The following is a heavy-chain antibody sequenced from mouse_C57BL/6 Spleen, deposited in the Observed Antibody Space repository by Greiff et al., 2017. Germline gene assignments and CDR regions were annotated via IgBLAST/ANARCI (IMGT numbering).Heavy chain of an antibody. V-gene: IGHV1-26*01. CDR2: INPNNGGT. Sequence: EVQLQQPGPELVKPGASVKISCKASGYTFTDYYMHWVKQRPGRSLEWIGDINPNNGGTRYNEKFKGKATLTVDKSSSTAYMELRSLTSEDSAFYYCARPPPRFAYWGQGTLVTVSA. CDR3: ARPPPRFAY. CDR1: GYTFTDYY. D-gene: IGHD6-1*01. J-gene: IGHJ3*01.